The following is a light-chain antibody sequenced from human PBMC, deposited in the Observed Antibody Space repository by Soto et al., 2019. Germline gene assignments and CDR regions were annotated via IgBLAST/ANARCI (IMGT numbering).Light chain of an antibody. J-gene: IGKJ2*01. V-gene: IGKV2-28*01. CDR3: MQALQFPYT. CDR2: LDY. CDR1: QSLLHSNGYNY. Sequence: DIVMTQSPLSLPVTPGEPASISCRSSQSLLHSNGYNYLDWYLQKPGQSPQLLIYLDYNRASGVRDRFSRSGSGTEFTLKISRVEAEDVGVYYCMQALQFPYTFGQGTKQEIK.